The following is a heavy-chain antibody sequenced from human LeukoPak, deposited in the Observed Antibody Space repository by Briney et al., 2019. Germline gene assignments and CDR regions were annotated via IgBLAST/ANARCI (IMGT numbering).Heavy chain of an antibody. Sequence: SVKVSCKASGYTFTSYDINWVRQATGQGLEWMGWMNPNSGNTGYAQKFQGRVTMTRNTSISTAYMELSSLRSEDTAVYYCAKRYYYGSGSLLAWGQGTLVTVSS. D-gene: IGHD3-10*01. CDR2: MNPNSGNT. CDR3: AKRYYYGSGSLLA. CDR1: GYTFTSYD. V-gene: IGHV1-8*01. J-gene: IGHJ4*02.